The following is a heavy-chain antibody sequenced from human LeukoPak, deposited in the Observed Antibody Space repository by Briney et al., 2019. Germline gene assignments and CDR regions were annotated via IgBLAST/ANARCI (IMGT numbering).Heavy chain of an antibody. CDR3: ARYSNYIDYFDY. D-gene: IGHD4-11*01. CDR2: IYYSGST. Sequence: SETLSLTCTVSGGSISSYYWSWIRQPPGKGLEWIGYIYYSGSTNYNPSLKSRVTISVDTSKNQFSLKLSSVTAADTAVYYCARYSNYIDYFDYWGRGTLVTVSS. V-gene: IGHV4-59*01. CDR1: GGSISSYY. J-gene: IGHJ4*02.